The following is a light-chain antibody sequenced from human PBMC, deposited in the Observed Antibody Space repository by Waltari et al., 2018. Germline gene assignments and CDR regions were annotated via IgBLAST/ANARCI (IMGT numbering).Light chain of an antibody. CDR2: DVS. V-gene: IGLV2-14*03. J-gene: IGLJ3*02. Sequence: QSALTQPASVSGSPGPTITISCTGPSRDVVGSYYVSWYQQHPGKAPILMIYDVSTRPSGVSNRFSGSGSGSTASLTISGLQAEDEADYYCSSYTSSSPWVFGGGTKLTVL. CDR1: SRDVVGSYY. CDR3: SSYTSSSPWV.